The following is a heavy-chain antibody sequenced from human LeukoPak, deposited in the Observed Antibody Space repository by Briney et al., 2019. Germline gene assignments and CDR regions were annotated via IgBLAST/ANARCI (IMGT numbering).Heavy chain of an antibody. V-gene: IGHV3-30*03. CDR3: ARVAAMDGFFDY. CDR1: GFTFSSYG. J-gene: IGHJ4*02. Sequence: GGSLRLSCAASGFTFSSYGMHWVRQAPGKGLEWVAVISYDGSNKYYADSVKGRFTISRDNSKNTLYLQMNSLRAEDTAVYYCARVAAMDGFFDYWGQGTLVTVSS. D-gene: IGHD5-18*01. CDR2: ISYDGSNK.